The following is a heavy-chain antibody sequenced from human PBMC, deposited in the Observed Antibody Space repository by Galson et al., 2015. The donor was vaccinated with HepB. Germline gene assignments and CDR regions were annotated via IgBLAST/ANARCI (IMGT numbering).Heavy chain of an antibody. J-gene: IGHJ3*02. V-gene: IGHV1-24*01. CDR1: GYTLTELS. Sequence: SVKVSCKVSGYTLTELSMHWVRQAPGKGLEWMGGFDPEDGETIYAQKIQGRVTMTEDTSTDTAYMELSSLRSEDTAVYYCATEDYGGNSDAFDIWGQGTMVTVSS. CDR3: ATEDYGGNSDAFDI. D-gene: IGHD4-23*01. CDR2: FDPEDGET.